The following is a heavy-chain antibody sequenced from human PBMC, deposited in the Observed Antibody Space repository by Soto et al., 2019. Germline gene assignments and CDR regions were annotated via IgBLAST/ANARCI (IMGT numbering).Heavy chain of an antibody. CDR3: VSIAARGVGYYYYGMDV. CDR2: INHSGST. J-gene: IGHJ6*02. CDR1: GGSFSGYY. V-gene: IGHV4-34*01. D-gene: IGHD6-6*01. Sequence: SETLSLTCAVYGGSFSGYYWSWIRQPPGKGLEWIGEINHSGSTNYNPSLKSRVTISVDTSKNQFSLKLSSVTAADTAVYYCVSIAARGVGYYYYGMDVWGQGTTVTVSS.